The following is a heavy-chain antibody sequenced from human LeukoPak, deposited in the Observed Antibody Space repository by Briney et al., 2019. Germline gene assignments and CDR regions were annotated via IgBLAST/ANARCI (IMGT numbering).Heavy chain of an antibody. Sequence: PGRSLRLSCAASGFTFSSYGMHWVRQAPGKGLEWVAVVWDDGSSQNYADSVKGRFTISRDNSKNLVFPQMNSLRAEDTAVYYCAKDQWNPDFWGQGTLVSVSS. V-gene: IGHV3-33*06. CDR3: AKDQWNPDF. CDR2: VWDDGSSQ. J-gene: IGHJ4*02. CDR1: GFTFSSYG. D-gene: IGHD6-19*01.